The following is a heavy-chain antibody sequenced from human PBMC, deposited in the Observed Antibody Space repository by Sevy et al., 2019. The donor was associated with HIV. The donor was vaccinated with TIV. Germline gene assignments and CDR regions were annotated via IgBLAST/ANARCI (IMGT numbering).Heavy chain of an antibody. CDR1: GFTLTSYE. CDR3: ARRGTFRFSDAFDI. V-gene: IGHV3-48*03. CDR2: ISSIGNTI. D-gene: IGHD1-7*01. Sequence: GGSLRLSCEASGFTLTSYEMNWVRQAPGKGLEWVSYISSIGNTIYYADSVKGRFTISRDKAKKSVNLQMNSLRADDTAVYFCARRGTFRFSDAFDIWGQGTMVTVSS. J-gene: IGHJ3*02.